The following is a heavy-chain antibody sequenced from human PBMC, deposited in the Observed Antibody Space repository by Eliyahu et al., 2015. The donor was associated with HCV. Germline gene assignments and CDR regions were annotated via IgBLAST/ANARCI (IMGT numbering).Heavy chain of an antibody. Sequence: QVQLQESGPGLVKPSETLSLXCTVSGGXISSYYWSWIRQPPGKGLEWIGYIYYSGSTNYNPSLKSRVTISVDTSKNQFSLKLSSVTAADTAVYYCAREYSSGWSFLHDYWGQGTLVTVSS. V-gene: IGHV4-59*01. CDR3: AREYSSGWSFLHDY. CDR2: IYYSGST. J-gene: IGHJ4*02. D-gene: IGHD6-19*01. CDR1: GGXISSYY.